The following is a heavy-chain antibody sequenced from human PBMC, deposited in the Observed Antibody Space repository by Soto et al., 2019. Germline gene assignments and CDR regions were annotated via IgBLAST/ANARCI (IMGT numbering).Heavy chain of an antibody. CDR2: INHSGST. CDR1: GGSFSGYY. V-gene: IGHV4-34*01. Sequence: SETLSLTCAVYGGSFSGYYWSWIRQPPGKGLEWIGEINHSGSTNYNPSLKSRVTISVDTSKNQFSLKLSSVTAADTAVYYCARGPLRYFDWLPYYYGMDVWGHGTTVTVSS. D-gene: IGHD3-9*01. CDR3: ARGPLRYFDWLPYYYGMDV. J-gene: IGHJ6*02.